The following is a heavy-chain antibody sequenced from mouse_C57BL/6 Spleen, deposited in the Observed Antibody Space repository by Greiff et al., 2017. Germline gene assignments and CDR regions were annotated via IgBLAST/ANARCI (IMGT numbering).Heavy chain of an antibody. CDR3: AGPFFAY. CDR1: GYAFTNYL. J-gene: IGHJ3*01. V-gene: IGHV1-54*01. Sequence: VKLMESGAELVRPGTSVKVSCKASGYAFTNYLIEWVKQRPGQGLEWIGVINPGSGGTNYNEKFKGKATLTADKSSSTAYMQLSSLTSEDSAVYFCAGPFFAYWGQGTLVTVSA. CDR2: INPGSGGT.